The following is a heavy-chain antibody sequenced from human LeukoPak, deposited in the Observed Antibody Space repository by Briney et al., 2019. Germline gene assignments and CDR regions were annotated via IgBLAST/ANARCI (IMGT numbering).Heavy chain of an antibody. Sequence: PSETLSLTCAVYGGSFSGYYWSWIRQPPGKGLEWIGEINHSGSTNYNPSLKSRVTISVDTSKNQFSLKLSSVTAADTAVYYCAREKLTYYYDSSGYIDHDAFDIWGQGTMVTVSS. CDR3: AREKLTYYYDSSGYIDHDAFDI. CDR2: INHSGST. J-gene: IGHJ3*02. D-gene: IGHD3-22*01. CDR1: GGSFSGYY. V-gene: IGHV4-34*01.